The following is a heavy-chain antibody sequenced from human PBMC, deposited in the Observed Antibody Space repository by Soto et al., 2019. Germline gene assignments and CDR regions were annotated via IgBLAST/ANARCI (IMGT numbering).Heavy chain of an antibody. Sequence: ASVKVSCKASGYILSSYNMHWVRQAPGQGLEWMGIINPSGGRTIYAQKFQDRVTMTRDTSTSTVYMELSSLRSEDTAVYYCARTYCAADCPRRDFDYWGQGTLVTVSS. V-gene: IGHV1-46*01. CDR2: INPSGGRT. J-gene: IGHJ4*02. CDR1: GYILSSYN. CDR3: ARTYCAADCPRRDFDY. D-gene: IGHD2-21*02.